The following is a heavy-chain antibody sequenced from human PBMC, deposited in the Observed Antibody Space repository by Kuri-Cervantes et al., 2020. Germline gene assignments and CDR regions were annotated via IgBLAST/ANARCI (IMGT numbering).Heavy chain of an antibody. V-gene: IGHV4-59*04. CDR3: ARTGNLAVAGNY. CDR2: IYHSGST. J-gene: IGHJ4*02. D-gene: IGHD6-19*01. Sequence: SETLSLTCTVSGGSISSYSWSWIRQPPGKGLEWIGYIYHSGSTYYNPSLKIRVTIPVDRSKNQFSQKLSSVTAADTAVYYCARTGNLAVAGNYWGQGTLVTVSS. CDR1: GGSISSYS.